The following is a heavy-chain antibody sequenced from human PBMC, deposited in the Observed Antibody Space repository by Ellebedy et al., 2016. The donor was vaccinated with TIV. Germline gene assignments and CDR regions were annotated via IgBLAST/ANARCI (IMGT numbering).Heavy chain of an antibody. D-gene: IGHD6-13*01. CDR2: ISGYNGNT. CDR1: GYTFTTHG. J-gene: IGHJ4*02. V-gene: IGHV1-18*04. Sequence: AASVKVSCKTSGYTFTTHGVSWARQAPGQGLEWMGWISGYNGNTQYAQKFQGRVTMSTDTSTTTVYMELRSLRSDDTAVYYCARDPGSWLTDYWGQGTLVTVSS. CDR3: ARDPGSWLTDY.